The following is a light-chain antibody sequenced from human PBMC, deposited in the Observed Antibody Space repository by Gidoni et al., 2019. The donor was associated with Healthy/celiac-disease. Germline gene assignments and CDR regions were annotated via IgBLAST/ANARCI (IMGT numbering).Light chain of an antibody. J-gene: IGLJ1*01. V-gene: IGLV3-1*01. CDR1: KLGDKY. Sequence: SYELTQPPSVSVSPGQTASITCSGDKLGDKYACWYQQKPGQSPVLVIYQVSKRPSGIPERFSGSNSGNTATLTISGTQAMDEADYYCQAWDSSLYVFGTGTKVTVL. CDR3: QAWDSSLYV. CDR2: QVS.